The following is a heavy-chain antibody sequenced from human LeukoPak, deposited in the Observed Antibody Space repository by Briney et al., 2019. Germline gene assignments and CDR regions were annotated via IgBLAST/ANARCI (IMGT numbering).Heavy chain of an antibody. Sequence: IGEINHSGSTNYNPSLKSRVTISVDTSKNQFSLKLSSVTAADTAVYYCARSLYSSSSTPYYFDYWGQGTLVTVSP. CDR2: INHSGST. J-gene: IGHJ4*02. D-gene: IGHD6-13*01. V-gene: IGHV4-34*01. CDR3: ARSLYSSSSTPYYFDY.